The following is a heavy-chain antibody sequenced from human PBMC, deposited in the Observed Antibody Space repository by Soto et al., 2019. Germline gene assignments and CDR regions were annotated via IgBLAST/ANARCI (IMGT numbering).Heavy chain of an antibody. J-gene: IGHJ4*02. CDR3: AKGRIAVAGTGYYFDH. CDR1: GFTFSSYG. V-gene: IGHV3-30*18. CDR2: ISYDGSNK. D-gene: IGHD6-19*01. Sequence: GGSLRLSCAASGFTFSSYGMHWVRQAPGKGLEWVAVISYDGSNKYYADSVKGRFTISRDNSKNTLYLQMNSLRAEDTAVYYCAKGRIAVAGTGYYFDHWGQRTLVTVSS.